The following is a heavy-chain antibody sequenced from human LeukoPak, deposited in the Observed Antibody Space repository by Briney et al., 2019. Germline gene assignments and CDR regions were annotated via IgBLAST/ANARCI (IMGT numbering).Heavy chain of an antibody. CDR1: GFTFSDHY. V-gene: IGHV3-7*01. D-gene: IGHD3-22*01. CDR3: ATSDDSSGSD. J-gene: IGHJ4*02. CDR2: IDGSVK. Sequence: GGSLRLSCAASGFTFSDHYIDWVRQAPGKGLEWVANIDGSVKHYVDSAKGRFTISRDNAKNSLYLQMNYLRAEDTALYYCATSDDSSGSDWGQGTLVTVSS.